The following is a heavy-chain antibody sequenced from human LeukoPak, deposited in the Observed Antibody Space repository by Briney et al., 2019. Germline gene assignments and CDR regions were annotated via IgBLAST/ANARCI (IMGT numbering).Heavy chain of an antibody. CDR2: IYTSGST. Sequence: SETLSLTCTVSGGSISSYCWSWIRQPAGKGLEWIGRIYTSGSTNYNPSLKSRVTMSVDTSKNQFSLKLSSVTAADTAVYYCARDFGYSYGFGDAFDIWGQGTMVTVSS. CDR3: ARDFGYSYGFGDAFDI. V-gene: IGHV4-4*07. CDR1: GGSISSYC. J-gene: IGHJ3*02. D-gene: IGHD5-18*01.